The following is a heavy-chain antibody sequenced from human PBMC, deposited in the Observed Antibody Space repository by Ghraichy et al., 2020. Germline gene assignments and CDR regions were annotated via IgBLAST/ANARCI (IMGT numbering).Heavy chain of an antibody. D-gene: IGHD1-1*01. CDR1: GGSFSGYS. V-gene: IGHV4-34*01. Sequence: SETLSLTCAVYGGSFSGYSWSWVRQPPGNGLEWIGEISHSESTNYNPSLKSRVTISVDTSKNQFSLKVSSVTAADTSVYYCGRLLERRSLNEYWGQGTLVTVSS. J-gene: IGHJ4*02. CDR3: GRLLERRSLNEY. CDR2: ISHSEST.